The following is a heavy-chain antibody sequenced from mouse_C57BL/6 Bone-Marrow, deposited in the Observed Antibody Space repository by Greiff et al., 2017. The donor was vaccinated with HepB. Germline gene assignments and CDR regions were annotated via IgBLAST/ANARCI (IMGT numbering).Heavy chain of an antibody. CDR3: AKNYYSSSYYAMDY. V-gene: IGHV5-17*01. Sequence: EVHLVESGGGLVKPGGSLKLSCAASGFTFSDYGVHWVRQAPEKGLEGVAYISSGSSTIYYADTVKGRFTISSDTAKNSQFLQMTSLRSEDTTMYYCAKNYYSSSYYAMDYWGQGTSVTVSS. D-gene: IGHD1-1*01. J-gene: IGHJ4*01. CDR1: GFTFSDYG. CDR2: ISSGSSTI.